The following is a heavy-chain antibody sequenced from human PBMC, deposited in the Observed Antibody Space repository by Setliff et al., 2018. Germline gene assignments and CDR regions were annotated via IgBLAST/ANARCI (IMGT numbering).Heavy chain of an antibody. D-gene: IGHD1-1*01. CDR2: IYTDGST. Sequence: PSETLSLTCTVSGGSLSSYNYWSWIRQPAGKGLEWIGQIYTDGSTYYNASRKSRLTLSVDTSKNQVPLNLRSVTATDTAVYYCARTGTYRYFDYWGQGTQVTVSS. V-gene: IGHV4-61*09. CDR1: GGSLSSYNY. CDR3: ARTGTYRYFDY. J-gene: IGHJ4*02.